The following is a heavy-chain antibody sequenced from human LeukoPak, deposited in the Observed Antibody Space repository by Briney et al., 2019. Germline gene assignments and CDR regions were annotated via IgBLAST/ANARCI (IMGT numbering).Heavy chain of an antibody. Sequence: SQTLSLTCAISGDSVSSNSAAWNWIRQSPSRGLEWLGRTYYKSKWYNDYAVSVKSRITINPDTSNNQFSLQLNSVTPEDTAVYYCARGGKQWLVRGGGYYFDYWGQGTLVTVSS. J-gene: IGHJ4*02. CDR3: ARGGKQWLVRGGGYYFDY. D-gene: IGHD6-19*01. V-gene: IGHV6-1*01. CDR2: TYYKSKWYN. CDR1: GDSVSSNSAA.